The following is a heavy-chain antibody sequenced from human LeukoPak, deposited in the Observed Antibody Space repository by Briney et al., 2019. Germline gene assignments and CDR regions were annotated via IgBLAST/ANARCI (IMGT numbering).Heavy chain of an antibody. J-gene: IGHJ4*02. V-gene: IGHV1-69*05. CDR2: IIPIFGTA. CDR1: GCTFSSYA. Sequence: GASVKVSCKASGCTFSSYAISWVRQAPGQGLEWMGGIIPIFGTANYAQKFQGRVTITTDESTSTAYMELSSLRSEDTAVYYCAIPSEDDYGGKYYFDYWGQGTLVTVSS. CDR3: AIPSEDDYGGKYYFDY. D-gene: IGHD4-23*01.